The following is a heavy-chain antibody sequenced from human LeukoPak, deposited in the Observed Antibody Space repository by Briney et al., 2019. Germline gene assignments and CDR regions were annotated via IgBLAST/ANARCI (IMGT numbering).Heavy chain of an antibody. CDR1: GYSFTSYW. D-gene: IGHD3-22*01. V-gene: IGHV5-10-1*01. J-gene: IGHJ4*02. CDR2: IDPSDSYT. CDR3: AYAVGDYDSFDY. Sequence: GESLKISCKGSGYSFTSYWITWVRQMSGKGLEWMGTIDPSDSYTNYSPSFQGHVTVSADKSISTAYLQWSSLKASDTAMYYCAYAVGDYDSFDYWGQGTLVTVSS.